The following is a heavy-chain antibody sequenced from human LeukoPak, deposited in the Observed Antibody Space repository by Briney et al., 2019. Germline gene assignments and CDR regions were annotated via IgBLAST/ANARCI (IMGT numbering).Heavy chain of an antibody. J-gene: IGHJ3*02. Sequence: PGGSLRLSCAVSGFTDSSFEMNWVRQAPGKGLEWFSYISISGSTIYADPVKGRFTISRDNAKNSVHLQMNSLTAEDTAVYYCARGGSSGYYYNAFDIWGQGTMVTASS. CDR2: ISISGSTI. CDR3: ARGGSSGYYYNAFDI. V-gene: IGHV3-48*03. CDR1: GFTDSSFE. D-gene: IGHD3-22*01.